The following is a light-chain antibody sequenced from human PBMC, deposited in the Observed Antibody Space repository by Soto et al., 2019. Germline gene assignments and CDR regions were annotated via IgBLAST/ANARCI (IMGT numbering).Light chain of an antibody. V-gene: IGLV2-8*01. CDR2: EVS. CDR3: SSYAGSNNPYV. J-gene: IGLJ1*01. CDR1: SSDIGGYNY. Sequence: QYVLTQPPSASGSPGQSVTISCTGTSSDIGGYNYVSWYQQHPGKAPKLMIYEVSKRPSGVPDRFSGSKSGNTASLTVSGLQAEDEADYYCSSYAGSNNPYVFGTGTKLTVL.